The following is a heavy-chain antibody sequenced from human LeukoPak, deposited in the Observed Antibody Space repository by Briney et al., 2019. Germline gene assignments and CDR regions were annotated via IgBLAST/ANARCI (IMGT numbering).Heavy chain of an antibody. V-gene: IGHV5-51*01. CDR1: GYSFTNYW. D-gene: IGHD6-13*01. Sequence: GESLQISCKGSGYSFTNYWIGWVRQMPGKGLEWMGIIYPGDSDTRYSPSFQGQVTISADKSISTAYLQWSSLKASDSAIYYCAKTPYSGSWYVFDYWGQGTLVTVSS. J-gene: IGHJ4*02. CDR2: IYPGDSDT. CDR3: AKTPYSGSWYVFDY.